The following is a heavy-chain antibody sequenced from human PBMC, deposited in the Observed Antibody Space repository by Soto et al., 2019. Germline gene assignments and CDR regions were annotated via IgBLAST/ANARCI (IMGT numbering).Heavy chain of an antibody. D-gene: IGHD3-10*01. CDR2: ISGSGGST. Sequence: EVQLLESGGGLVQPGGSLRLSCAASGFTFSSYAMSWVRQAPGKGLEWVSAISGSGGSTYYADSVKGRFTISRDNSKNTLYLQMNSLRAEDTAVYYCAKRGFMVRGVWYYYGMDVWGQGTTVTVSS. CDR1: GFTFSSYA. J-gene: IGHJ6*02. CDR3: AKRGFMVRGVWYYYGMDV. V-gene: IGHV3-23*01.